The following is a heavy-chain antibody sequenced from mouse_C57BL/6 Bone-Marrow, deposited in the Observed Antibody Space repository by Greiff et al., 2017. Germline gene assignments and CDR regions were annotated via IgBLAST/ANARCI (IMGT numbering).Heavy chain of an antibody. CDR2: IYPGDGDT. CDR3: ASRLYYYAMDY. Sequence: LEESGPELVKPGASVKISCKASGYAFSSSWMNWVKQRPGKGLEWIGRIYPGDGDTNYNGKFKGKATLTADKSSSTAYMQLSSLTSEDSAVYFCASRLYYYAMDYWGQGTSVTVSS. CDR1: GYAFSSSW. J-gene: IGHJ4*01. V-gene: IGHV1-82*01.